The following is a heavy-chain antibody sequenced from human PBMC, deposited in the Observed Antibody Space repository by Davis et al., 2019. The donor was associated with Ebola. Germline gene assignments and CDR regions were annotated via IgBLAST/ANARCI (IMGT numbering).Heavy chain of an antibody. V-gene: IGHV1-8*01. Sequence: ASVKVSCKASGYTFSSYDINWVRQATGQGLEWMGWMNPNSGNTGYAQKFQGRVTMTRNTSISTAYMELTSLTSEDTAVYYCARVRHSGSGSYGYWGQGTLVTVSS. CDR2: MNPNSGNT. CDR3: ARVRHSGSGSYGY. J-gene: IGHJ4*02. CDR1: GYTFSSYD. D-gene: IGHD3-10*01.